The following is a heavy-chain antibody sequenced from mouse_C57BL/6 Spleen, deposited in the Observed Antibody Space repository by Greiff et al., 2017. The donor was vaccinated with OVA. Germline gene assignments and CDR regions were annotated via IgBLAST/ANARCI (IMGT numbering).Heavy chain of an antibody. J-gene: IGHJ2*01. Sequence: QVQLQQSGAELVRPGTSVKVSCKASGYAFTNYLIEWVKQRPGQGLEWIGVINPGSGGTNYNEKFKGKATLTADKSSSTAYMQLSSLTSEDSAVYFCARSGTTVVRAFDYGGQGTTLTVSS. CDR2: INPGSGGT. CDR1: GYAFTNYL. CDR3: ARSGTTVVRAFDY. D-gene: IGHD1-1*01. V-gene: IGHV1-54*01.